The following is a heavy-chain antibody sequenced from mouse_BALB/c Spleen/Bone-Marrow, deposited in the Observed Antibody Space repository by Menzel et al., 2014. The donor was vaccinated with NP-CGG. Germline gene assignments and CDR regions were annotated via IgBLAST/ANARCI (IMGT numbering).Heavy chain of an antibody. J-gene: IGHJ1*01. V-gene: IGHV5-17*02. CDR3: ARRGSNHWYLDV. CDR1: GFTFSSFG. D-gene: IGHD1-1*01. CDR2: ISSGSSTI. Sequence: EVQLQESGGGLVQPGGSRKLSCAASGFTFSSFGMHWVRQAPEKGLEWVAYISSGSSTIYYADTVKGRFTISRDNPKNTLFLQMTSLRSEDTAMYYCARRGSNHWYLDVWGAGTTVTVSS.